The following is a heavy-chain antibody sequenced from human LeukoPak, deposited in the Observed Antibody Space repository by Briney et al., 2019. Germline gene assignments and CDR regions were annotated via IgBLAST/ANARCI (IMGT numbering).Heavy chain of an antibody. J-gene: IGHJ5*02. CDR3: ARQYCSGGSCYYLP. CDR2: INHSGST. D-gene: IGHD2-15*01. V-gene: IGHV4-34*01. CDR1: GGSFSGYY. Sequence: PSETLSLTCAVYGGSFSGYYWSWIRQPPGKGLESIGEINHSGSTDYNPSLKSRVTISIDTSKNQFSLKLSSVTAADTAVYYCARQYCSGGSCYYLPWGQGTLVTVSS.